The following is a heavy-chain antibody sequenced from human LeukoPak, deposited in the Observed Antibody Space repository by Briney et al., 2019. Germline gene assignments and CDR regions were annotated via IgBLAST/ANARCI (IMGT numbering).Heavy chain of an antibody. CDR2: IYSGGST. D-gene: IGHD5-18*01. CDR3: ARDSYESPHYYYMDV. CDR1: GFTVSSNY. V-gene: IGHV3-53*01. J-gene: IGHJ6*03. Sequence: GGSLRLSCAASGFTVSSNYMSWVRQAPGKGLEWVSVIYSGGSTYYADSVKGRFTIPRDNSKNTLYLQMNSLRAEDTAVYYCARDSYESPHYYYMDVWGKGTTVTVSS.